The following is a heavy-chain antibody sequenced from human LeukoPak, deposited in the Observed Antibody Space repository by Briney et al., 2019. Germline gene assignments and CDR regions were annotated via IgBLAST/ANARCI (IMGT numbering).Heavy chain of an antibody. CDR1: GGSISSYY. CDR2: IYYSGST. CDR3: ARAEGYYDSSGYSYYFDY. J-gene: IGHJ4*02. V-gene: IGHV4-59*01. Sequence: SETLSLTCTVSGGSISSYYWSWIRQPPGKGLEWIGYIYYSGSTNYNPSLKSRVTISVDTSKNQFSLELSSVTAADTAVYYCARAEGYYDSSGYSYYFDYWGQGTLVTVSS. D-gene: IGHD3-22*01.